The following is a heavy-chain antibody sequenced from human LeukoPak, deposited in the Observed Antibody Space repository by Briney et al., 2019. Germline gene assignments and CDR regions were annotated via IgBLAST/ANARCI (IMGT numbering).Heavy chain of an antibody. J-gene: IGHJ4*02. CDR2: ISYDGSNK. CDR3: ARDPYSSGWAYYFDY. V-gene: IGHV3-30-3*01. D-gene: IGHD6-19*01. Sequence: PGGSLRLSCAASGFTFSSYAMHWVRQAPGKGLEWVAVISYDGSNKYYADSVKGRFTISRDNSKNTLYLQMNSLRAEDTAVYYCARDPYSSGWAYYFDYWGQGTLVTVSS. CDR1: GFTFSSYA.